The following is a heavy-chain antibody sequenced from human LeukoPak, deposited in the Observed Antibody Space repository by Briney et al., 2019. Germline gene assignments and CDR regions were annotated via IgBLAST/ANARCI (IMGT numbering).Heavy chain of an antibody. CDR2: IYHSGST. CDR1: GGSISSSNW. Sequence: PSGTLSLTCAVSGGSISSSNWWSWVRQPPGKGLGWIGEIYHSGSTNYNPSLKSRVTISVDKSKNQFSLKLSSVTAADTAVYYCARDQAVAGNFLFDPWGQGTLVTVSS. D-gene: IGHD6-19*01. CDR3: ARDQAVAGNFLFDP. J-gene: IGHJ5*02. V-gene: IGHV4-4*02.